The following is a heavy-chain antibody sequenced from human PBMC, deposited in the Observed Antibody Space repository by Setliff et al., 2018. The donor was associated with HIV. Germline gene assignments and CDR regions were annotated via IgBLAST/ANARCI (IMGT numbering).Heavy chain of an antibody. CDR3: ARDKPYDSSGYRTLYY. CDR2: MYISGST. Sequence: ASETLSLTCTVSGDSSSSYYCNWIRQPAGKGLEWIGHMYISGSTNYNPSLKSRVTMSLDTSKNQFSLKLSSVTAADTAIYYCARDKPYDSSGYRTLYYWGQGTLVTVSS. V-gene: IGHV4-4*07. D-gene: IGHD3-22*01. J-gene: IGHJ4*02. CDR1: GDSSSSYY.